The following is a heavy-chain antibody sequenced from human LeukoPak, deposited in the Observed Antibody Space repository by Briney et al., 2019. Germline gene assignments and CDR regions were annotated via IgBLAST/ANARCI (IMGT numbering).Heavy chain of an antibody. CDR2: INPNSGGT. V-gene: IGHV1-2*04. J-gene: IGHJ4*02. CDR3: ARGGGYSYGFLADY. D-gene: IGHD5-18*01. Sequence: ASVKVSCKASGYTFTGYYMHWVRQAPGQGLEWMGWINPNSGGTNYAQKFQGWVTMTRDTSISTAYMELSRLRSDDTAVYCCARGGGYSYGFLADYWGQGTLVTVSS. CDR1: GYTFTGYY.